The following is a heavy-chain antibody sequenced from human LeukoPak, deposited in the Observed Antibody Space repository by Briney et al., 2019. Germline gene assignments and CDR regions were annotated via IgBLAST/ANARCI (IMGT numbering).Heavy chain of an antibody. CDR1: GGSISSGSYY. CDR3: ARDLSYYDSSGYRAGAFDI. Sequence: TLSLTRTVSGGSISSGSYYWSWIRQPAGKGLEWIGRIYTSGSTNYNPSLKSRVTISVDTSKDQFSLKLSSVTAADTAVYYCARDLSYYDSSGYRAGAFDIWGQGTMVTVSS. V-gene: IGHV4-61*02. J-gene: IGHJ3*02. CDR2: IYTSGST. D-gene: IGHD3-22*01.